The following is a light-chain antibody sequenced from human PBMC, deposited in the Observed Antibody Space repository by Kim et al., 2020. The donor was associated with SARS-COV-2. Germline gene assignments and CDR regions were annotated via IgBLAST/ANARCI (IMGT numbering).Light chain of an antibody. CDR2: DNN. V-gene: IGLV1-51*01. CDR1: NFNIGNNY. Sequence: QSVLTQPPSVSASPGQKVTISCSGSNFNIGNNYVSWYQQLPGTAPKLLIYDNNQRPSGIPDRFSGSRSGTSATLDISGLQTGDEADYYCGTWDINLKTYVFRGGTKVTVL. CDR3: GTWDINLKTYV. J-gene: IGLJ1*01.